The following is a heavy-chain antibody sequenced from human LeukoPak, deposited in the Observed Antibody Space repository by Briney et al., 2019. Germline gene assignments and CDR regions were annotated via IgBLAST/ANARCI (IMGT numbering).Heavy chain of an antibody. Sequence: PSETLSLTCAVSGGSISSGGYYWSWIRQPPGKGLEWIGCIYHSGSTYYNPSLKSRVTISVDRSKNQFSLKLSSVTAADTAVYYCARGHSFGANTEWFDPWGQGTLVTVSS. CDR1: GGSISSGGYY. J-gene: IGHJ5*02. D-gene: IGHD3-10*01. CDR2: IYHSGST. CDR3: ARGHSFGANTEWFDP. V-gene: IGHV4-30-2*01.